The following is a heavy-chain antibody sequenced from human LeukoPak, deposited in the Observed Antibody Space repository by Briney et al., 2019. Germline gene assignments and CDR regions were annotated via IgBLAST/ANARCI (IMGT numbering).Heavy chain of an antibody. J-gene: IGHJ4*02. V-gene: IGHV4-34*01. CDR1: GGSFSGYY. CDR2: INHSGST. CDR3: ARDRRQRDYFDF. D-gene: IGHD1-1*01. Sequence: PSETLSLTCAVYGGSFSGYYWSWIRQPPGKGLEWIGEINHSGSTNYNPSLKSRVTISVDTSKNQFSLKLSSVTAADTAVYYCARDRRQRDYFDFWGQGARVSVSS.